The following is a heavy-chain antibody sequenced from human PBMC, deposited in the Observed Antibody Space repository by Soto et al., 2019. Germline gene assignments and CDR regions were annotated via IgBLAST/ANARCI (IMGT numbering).Heavy chain of an antibody. V-gene: IGHV3-21*01. D-gene: IGHD3-3*01. CDR1: GFTFSSYS. CDR3: ARDRDDFWSGYYANFDY. Sequence: GGSLRLSCAASGFTFSSYSMNWVRQAPGKGLEWVSSISSSSSYIYYADSVKGRFTISRDNAKNSLYLQMNSLRAEDTAVYYGARDRDDFWSGYYANFDYWGQGTLVTVSS. J-gene: IGHJ4*02. CDR2: ISSSSSYI.